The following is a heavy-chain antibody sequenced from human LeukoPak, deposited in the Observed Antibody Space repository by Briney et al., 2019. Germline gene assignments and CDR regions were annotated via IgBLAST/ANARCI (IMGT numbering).Heavy chain of an antibody. CDR2: INTNTGNP. J-gene: IGHJ4*02. Sequence: ASVTVSCTASGYTFTTYIMNWVRQAPGQGLEWMGWINTNTGNPTYAQGFTGRFVFSLDTSVSTAYLQISSLKAEDTAVYCCARGPERTRYYDSSGYQIDYWGQGTLVTVSS. CDR1: GYTFTTYI. CDR3: ARGPERTRYYDSSGYQIDY. D-gene: IGHD3-22*01. V-gene: IGHV7-4-1*02.